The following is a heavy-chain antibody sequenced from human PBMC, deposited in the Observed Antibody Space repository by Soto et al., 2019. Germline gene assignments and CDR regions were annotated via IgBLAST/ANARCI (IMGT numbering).Heavy chain of an antibody. Sequence: GGSLRLSCAASGFTFSSYAMSWVRQAPGKGLEWVSAISGSGGSTYYADSVKGRFTISRDNSKNTLYLQMNSLRAEDTAVYYCAKDYVVPAAPKRFDPWGQGTLVTVPS. D-gene: IGHD2-2*01. V-gene: IGHV3-23*01. CDR3: AKDYVVPAAPKRFDP. CDR2: ISGSGGST. J-gene: IGHJ5*02. CDR1: GFTFSSYA.